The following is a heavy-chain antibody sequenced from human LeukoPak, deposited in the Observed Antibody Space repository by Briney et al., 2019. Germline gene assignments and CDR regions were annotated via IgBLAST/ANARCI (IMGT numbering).Heavy chain of an antibody. Sequence: AGGSLRLSCAASGFTFRSYAMSGVRQAPGKGLEWFSAIRGSGGSTYYADSVKGRFTISRDNSKNTLHLQMNSLRAEDTAVYYCANWPDAFDIWGQGTMVTVSS. CDR1: GFTFRSYA. CDR2: IRGSGGST. J-gene: IGHJ3*02. CDR3: ANWPDAFDI. V-gene: IGHV3-23*01.